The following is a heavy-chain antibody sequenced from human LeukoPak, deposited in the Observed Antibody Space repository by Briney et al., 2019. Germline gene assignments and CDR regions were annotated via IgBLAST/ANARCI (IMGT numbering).Heavy chain of an antibody. D-gene: IGHD1-26*01. Sequence: GRSLRLSCAASGFTFDDYAMHWVRQAPGKGLEWVSGISWNSGSIGYADSVKGRFTISRDNAKNSLYLQMNSLRAEDTALYYCAKGPDMSGWELLRGYFDYWGQGTLVTVSS. J-gene: IGHJ4*02. V-gene: IGHV3-9*01. CDR3: AKGPDMSGWELLRGYFDY. CDR1: GFTFDDYA. CDR2: ISWNSGSI.